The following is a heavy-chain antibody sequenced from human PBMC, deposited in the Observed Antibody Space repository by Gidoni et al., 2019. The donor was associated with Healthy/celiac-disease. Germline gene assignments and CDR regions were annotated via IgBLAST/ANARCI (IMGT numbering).Heavy chain of an antibody. V-gene: IGHV1-2*02. CDR2: TNPNGGGT. CDR3: AREPHGYRFYGMDV. J-gene: IGHJ6*02. D-gene: IGHD5-18*01. Sequence: QVQLVQSGAEVKKPGASVKVSCKASGYTFTGYYMHWVRQAPGQGLEWMGWTNPNGGGTNYAQKFQGRVTMTRDTSISTAYMELSRLRSDDTAVYYCAREPHGYRFYGMDVWGQGTTVTVSS. CDR1: GYTFTGYY.